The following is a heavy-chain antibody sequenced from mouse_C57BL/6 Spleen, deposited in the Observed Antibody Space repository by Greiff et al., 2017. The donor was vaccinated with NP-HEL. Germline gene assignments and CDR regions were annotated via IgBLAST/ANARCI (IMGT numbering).Heavy chain of an antibody. J-gene: IGHJ3*01. CDR2: IYPGDGDT. V-gene: IGHV1-82*01. CDR1: GYAFSSSW. Sequence: VQLQQSGPELVKPGASVKISCKASGYAFSSSWMNWVKQRPGKGLEWIGRIYPGDGDTNYNGKFKGKATLTADKSSSTAYMQLSSLTSEDSAVYFGARVTEEYYGSSWFAYWGQGTLVTVSA. CDR3: ARVTEEYYGSSWFAY. D-gene: IGHD1-1*01.